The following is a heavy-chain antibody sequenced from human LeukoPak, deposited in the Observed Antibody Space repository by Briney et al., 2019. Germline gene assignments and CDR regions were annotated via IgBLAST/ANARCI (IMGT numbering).Heavy chain of an antibody. CDR2: VYYSGST. J-gene: IGHJ4*02. CDR3: AREGSSFDY. CDR1: GGPIGSYY. V-gene: IGHV4-59*01. Sequence: SETLSLTCTVSGGPIGSYYWSWIRQSPGKGLEWIGYVYYSGSTKYNPSLKSRVTISVDTSKNQFSLKLSSVTAADTAVYYCAREGSSFDYWGQGTLVTVSS.